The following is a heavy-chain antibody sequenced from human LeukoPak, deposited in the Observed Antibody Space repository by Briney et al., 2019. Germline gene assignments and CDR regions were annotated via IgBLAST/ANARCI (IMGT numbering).Heavy chain of an antibody. V-gene: IGHV1-18*01. D-gene: IGHD6-19*01. J-gene: IGHJ6*02. Sequence: ASVKVSCKASGYTFTSYGISWVRQAPGQGLEWMGWISAYNGNTNYAQKVQGRVTMTTDTSTSTAYMELRSLRSDDTAVYYCARDPVLQWLTYGMDVWGRGTTVTVSS. CDR2: ISAYNGNT. CDR1: GYTFTSYG. CDR3: ARDPVLQWLTYGMDV.